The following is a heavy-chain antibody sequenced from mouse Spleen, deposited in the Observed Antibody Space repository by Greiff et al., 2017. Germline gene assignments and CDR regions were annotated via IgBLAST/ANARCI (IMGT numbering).Heavy chain of an antibody. D-gene: IGHD2-1*01. CDR1: GYSITSGYY. V-gene: IGHV3-6*01. Sequence: VQLKESGPGLVKPSQSLSLTCSVTGYSITSGYYWNWIRQFPGNKLEWMGYISYDGSNNYNPSLKNRISITRDTSKNQFFLKLNSVTTEDTATYYCARANYVGYFDYWGQGTTLTVSS. CDR2: ISYDGSN. CDR3: ARANYVGYFDY. J-gene: IGHJ2*01.